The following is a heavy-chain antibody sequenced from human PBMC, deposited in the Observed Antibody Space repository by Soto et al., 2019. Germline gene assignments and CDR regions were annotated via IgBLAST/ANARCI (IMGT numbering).Heavy chain of an antibody. D-gene: IGHD3-3*01. Sequence: SATLSLTCTVSGGSISSSSYYWGWIRQPPGKGLEWIGSIYYSGSTYYNPSLKSRVTISVDTSKNQFSLKLSSVTAADTAVYYCARRLNAEGFWRWYFDGYQYYGLDVSGPGTT. CDR3: ARRLNAEGFWRWYFDGYQYYGLDV. CDR2: IYYSGST. CDR1: GGSISSSSYY. V-gene: IGHV4-39*01. J-gene: IGHJ6*02.